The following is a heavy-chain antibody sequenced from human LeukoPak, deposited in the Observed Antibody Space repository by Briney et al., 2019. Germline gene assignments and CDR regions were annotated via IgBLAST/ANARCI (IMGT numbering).Heavy chain of an antibody. D-gene: IGHD3-22*01. V-gene: IGHV3-15*01. CDR3: TTAEVYYDSSGSPVMVDI. CDR1: GFTFSNAW. J-gene: IGHJ3*02. Sequence: GGSLRLSCAASGFTFSNAWMSWVRQAPGKGLEWVGRIKSKTDGGTTDYAAPVKGRFTISRDDSKNTLYLQMNSLKTEDTAVYYCTTAEVYYDSSGSPVMVDIWGQGTMVTVSS. CDR2: IKSKTDGGTT.